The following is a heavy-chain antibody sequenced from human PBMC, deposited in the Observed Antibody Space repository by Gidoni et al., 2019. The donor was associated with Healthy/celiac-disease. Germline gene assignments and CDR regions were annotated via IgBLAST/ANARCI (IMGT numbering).Heavy chain of an antibody. CDR3: ARASYYYDSSEGAFDY. CDR1: GYTFTGYY. CDR2: INPNSGGT. Sequence: QVQLVQSGAEVKKPGASVKVSCKASGYTFTGYYMHWVRQAPGQGLEWMGWINPNSGGTNYAQKFQGRVTMTRDTSISTAYMELSRLRSDDTAVYYCARASYYYDSSEGAFDYWGQGTLVTVSS. V-gene: IGHV1-2*02. D-gene: IGHD3-22*01. J-gene: IGHJ4*02.